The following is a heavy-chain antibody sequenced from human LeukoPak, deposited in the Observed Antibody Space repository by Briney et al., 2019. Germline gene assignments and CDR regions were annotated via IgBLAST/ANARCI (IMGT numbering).Heavy chain of an antibody. CDR2: INPNSGGT. J-gene: IGHJ4*02. CDR3: ARVKVWSGYPVDY. D-gene: IGHD3-3*01. V-gene: IGHV1-2*02. CDR1: GYTFTGYY. Sequence: ASVKVSCKASGYTFTGYYMHWVRPAPGQGLEWMGWINPNSGGTHYAQKFQGRVTMTRDTSISTAYMELSRLRSDDTAVYYCARVKVWSGYPVDYWGQGTLVTVSS.